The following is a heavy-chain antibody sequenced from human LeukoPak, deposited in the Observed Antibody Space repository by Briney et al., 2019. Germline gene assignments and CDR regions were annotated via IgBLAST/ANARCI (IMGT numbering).Heavy chain of an antibody. V-gene: IGHV7-4-1*02. J-gene: IGHJ3*02. CDR1: GYTFTGYY. CDR2: INTNTGNP. D-gene: IGHD3-22*01. CDR3: ARDQEAMISIKGAFDI. Sequence: ASVKVSCKASGYTFTGYYMHWVRQAPGQGLEWMGWINTNTGNPTYAQGFTGRFVFSLDTSVSTAYLQISSLKAEGTAVYYCARDQEAMISIKGAFDIWGQGTMVTVSS.